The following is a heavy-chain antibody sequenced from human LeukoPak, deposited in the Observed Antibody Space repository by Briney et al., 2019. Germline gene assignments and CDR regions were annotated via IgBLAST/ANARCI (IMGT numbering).Heavy chain of an antibody. Sequence: GGSLRLSCAASGFPFSNARMSWVRQAPGKGLEWVGRIKTRNEGGTSEYAAPVKGRFTISRDDSKDTVHLQMNSLKTEDTGVYYCTKPDLLWVGEDVWGPGTTVTVSS. D-gene: IGHD2/OR15-2a*01. CDR2: IKTRNEGGTS. CDR3: TKPDLLWVGEDV. CDR1: GFPFSNAR. V-gene: IGHV3-15*01. J-gene: IGHJ6*02.